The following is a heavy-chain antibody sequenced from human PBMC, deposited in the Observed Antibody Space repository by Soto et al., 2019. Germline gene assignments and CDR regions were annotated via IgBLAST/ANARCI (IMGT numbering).Heavy chain of an antibody. CDR3: ARDHQYYDFWSGYQYCYYYYGMDV. CDR2: IKQDGSEK. J-gene: IGHJ6*02. V-gene: IGHV3-7*05. D-gene: IGHD3-3*01. CDR1: GFTFSSYW. Sequence: GSLRLSCAASGFTFSSYWMSWVRQAPGKGLEWVANIKQDGSEKYYVDSVKGRFTISRDNAKNSLYLQMNSLRAEDTAVYYCARDHQYYDFWSGYQYCYYYYGMDVWGQGTTVTVSS.